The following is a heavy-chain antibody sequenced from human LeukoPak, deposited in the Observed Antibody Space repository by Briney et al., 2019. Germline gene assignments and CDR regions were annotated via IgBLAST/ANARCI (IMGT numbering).Heavy chain of an antibody. J-gene: IGHJ4*02. D-gene: IGHD6-13*01. V-gene: IGHV3-64*01. CDR2: ISSNGGST. CDR3: AREGSSSWYKLNYYFDY. CDR1: GFTFSSYA. Sequence: GGSLRLSCAASGFTFSSYAMHWVRQAPGKGLEYVSAISSNGGSTYCANSVKGRFTISRDNSKNTLYLQMGSLRAEDMAVYYCAREGSSSWYKLNYYFDYWGQGTLVTVSS.